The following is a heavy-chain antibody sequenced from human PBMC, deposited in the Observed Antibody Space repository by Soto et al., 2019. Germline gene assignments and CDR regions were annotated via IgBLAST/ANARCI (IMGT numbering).Heavy chain of an antibody. V-gene: IGHV4-31*03. CDR2: IFYSGST. J-gene: IGHJ4*02. CDR1: GGSISSGGYY. Sequence: PSETLSLTCTVSGGSISSGGYYWSWFRQHPGKGLEWIGYIFYSGSTYYNPSLKSRVAISVDTSKNQFSLKLSSVTAADTAVYYCARAPGDYFDYRGQGTLVTVSS. CDR3: ARAPGDYFDY.